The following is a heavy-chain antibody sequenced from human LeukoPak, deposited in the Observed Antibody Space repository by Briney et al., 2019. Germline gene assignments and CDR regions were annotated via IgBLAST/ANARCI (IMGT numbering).Heavy chain of an antibody. CDR2: ISSSGSTI. CDR1: GFTFSDYY. CDR3: ARAGRVRGVNYYGMDV. J-gene: IGHJ6*02. V-gene: IGHV3-11*01. Sequence: KPGGSLRLSCAASGFTFSDYYMSWIRQAPGKGLEWVSYISSSGSTIYYADSVKGRFTISRDNAKNSLYLQMNSLRAEDTALYHCARAGRVRGVNYYGMDVWGQGTTVTVSS. D-gene: IGHD3-10*01.